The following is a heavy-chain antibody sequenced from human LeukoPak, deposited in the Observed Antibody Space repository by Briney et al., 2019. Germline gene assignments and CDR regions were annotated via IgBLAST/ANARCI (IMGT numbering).Heavy chain of an antibody. V-gene: IGHV3-30*02. D-gene: IGHD3/OR15-3a*01. CDR3: AKNDYGTDSHFYYMDF. J-gene: IGHJ6*03. CDR2: IRYDSRII. CDR1: GFSFSFYG. Sequence: GGSLRLSCTTSGFSFSFYGIHWVRQAPGKGLAWVAFIRYDSRIIHYADSVKGRFTISRDSSKNTVFLQMNSLKIEDTAVYYCAKNDYGTDSHFYYMDFWGKGTKVTVSS.